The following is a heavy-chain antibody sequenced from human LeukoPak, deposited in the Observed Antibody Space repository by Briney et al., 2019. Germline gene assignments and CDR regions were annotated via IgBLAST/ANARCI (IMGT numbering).Heavy chain of an antibody. Sequence: ASVKVSCKASGYTFTGYDMHWGRQAPGQGLEWMGWINPNSGGTTYAKKFQGRGTMTRVTSISTAYMELIRSRTADTAVVYCAREIIGVPNGHYWGQGTLVTVSS. J-gene: IGHJ4*02. CDR1: GYTFTGYD. V-gene: IGHV1-2*02. CDR2: INPNSGGT. CDR3: AREIIGVPNGHY. D-gene: IGHD3-3*01.